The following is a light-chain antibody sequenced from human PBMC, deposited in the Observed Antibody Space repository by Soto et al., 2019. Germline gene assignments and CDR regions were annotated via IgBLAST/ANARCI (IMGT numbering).Light chain of an antibody. V-gene: IGKV3-20*01. J-gene: IGKJ2*01. Sequence: EIVLTQSPGTLSLSLGERATLSCRASQSASSSYLAWYQQKPGQAPRLLIYAASSRATGIPDRFSGSGSGTDFTLTISRLEPEDFAVYYCQQYRNSLTFGQGTKLEIK. CDR1: QSASSSY. CDR3: QQYRNSLT. CDR2: AAS.